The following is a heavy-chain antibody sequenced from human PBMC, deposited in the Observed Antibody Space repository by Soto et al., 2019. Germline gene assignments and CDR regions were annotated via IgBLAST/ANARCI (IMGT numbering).Heavy chain of an antibody. Sequence: ASVKVSCKASGYTFTGYYMHWVRQAPGQGLEWMGWINPNSGGTNYAQKFQGRVTMTRDTSISTAYMELSRLRSDDTHVYYCARDWSVGYFEWLLRRYYYGMDFWCQGTTGTVYS. D-gene: IGHD3-9*01. CDR3: ARDWSVGYFEWLLRRYYYGMDF. CDR1: GYTFTGYY. CDR2: INPNSGGT. J-gene: IGHJ6*02. V-gene: IGHV1-2*02.